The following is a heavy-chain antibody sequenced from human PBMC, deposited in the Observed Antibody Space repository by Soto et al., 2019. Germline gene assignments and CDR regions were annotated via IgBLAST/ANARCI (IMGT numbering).Heavy chain of an antibody. V-gene: IGHV1-46*01. CDR2: INPNGGIT. CDR1: GYTFTHYY. Sequence: QVQLVQSGAEVKKPGASVRVSCKASGYTFTHYYIHWVRQAPGQGLEWMGIINPNGGITTYAQKFRPGFRMPRDTSTSTGDLELSRLRSEDSAVYYCATSVNSAMAFDYWGQGTLVTVSS. CDR3: ATSVNSAMAFDY. J-gene: IGHJ4*02. D-gene: IGHD5-18*01.